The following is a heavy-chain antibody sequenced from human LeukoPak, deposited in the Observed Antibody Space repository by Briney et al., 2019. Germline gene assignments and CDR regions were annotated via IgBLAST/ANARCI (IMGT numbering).Heavy chain of an antibody. J-gene: IGHJ4*02. CDR1: GFTFSSYA. D-gene: IGHD2-15*01. CDR2: ISYDGSNK. V-gene: IGHV3-30*04. CDR3: ARVASVVVVAATPYYFDY. Sequence: GGSLRLSCAASGFTFSSYAMHWVRQAPGKGLEWVAVISYDGSNKYYADSVKGRFTISRDNSKNTLYLQMNSLRAEDTAVYYCARVASVVVVAATPYYFDYWGQGTLVTVYS.